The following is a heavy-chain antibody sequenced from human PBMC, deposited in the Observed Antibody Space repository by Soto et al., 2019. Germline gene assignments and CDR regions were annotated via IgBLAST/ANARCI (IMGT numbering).Heavy chain of an antibody. D-gene: IGHD1-26*01. CDR2: ICPGDSET. Sequence: VESLTFSCKGSGYRFSSYWIAWVRQTPGRGLEWIGFICPGDSETTYSPSFQGRVTLSTDKSTRTAYLQWSGLKASDTATYYCARHRRAIVATTDPLDIWGQGTKVTVSS. CDR1: GYRFSSYW. V-gene: IGHV5-51*01. CDR3: ARHRRAIVATTDPLDI. J-gene: IGHJ3*02.